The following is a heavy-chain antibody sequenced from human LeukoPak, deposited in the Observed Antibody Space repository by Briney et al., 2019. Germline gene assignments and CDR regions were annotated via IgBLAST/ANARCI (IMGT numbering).Heavy chain of an antibody. CDR3: ATTPSTDCSSTSCYGFDY. J-gene: IGHJ4*02. D-gene: IGHD2-2*01. CDR2: IIPILGIA. V-gene: IGHV1-69*04. Sequence: SVKVSCKASGGTFSSYAISWVRQAPGQGLEWMGRIIPILGIANYAQKLQGRVTITADKSTSTAYMELSSLRSEDTAVYYCATTPSTDCSSTSCYGFDYWGQGTLVTVSS. CDR1: GGTFSSYA.